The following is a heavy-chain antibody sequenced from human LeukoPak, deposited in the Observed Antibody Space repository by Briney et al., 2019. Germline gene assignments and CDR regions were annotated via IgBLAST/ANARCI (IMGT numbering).Heavy chain of an antibody. CDR2: INWNGGST. CDR3: ARGIRFLEWLSGFDY. D-gene: IGHD3-3*01. Sequence: GGSLRLXCAASGFTFDDYGMSWVRQVPGKGLEWVSGINWNGGSTGYADSVKGRFTISRDNAKNSLYLQMDSLRVEDTALHYCARGIRFLEWLSGFDYWGQGTLVTVSS. CDR1: GFTFDDYG. V-gene: IGHV3-20*04. J-gene: IGHJ4*02.